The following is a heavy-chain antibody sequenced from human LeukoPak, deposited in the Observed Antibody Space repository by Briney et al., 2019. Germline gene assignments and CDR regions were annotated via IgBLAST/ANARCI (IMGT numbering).Heavy chain of an antibody. V-gene: IGHV3-30*18. D-gene: IGHD3-10*01. CDR1: GFTFSSYG. Sequence: PGGSLRLSCAASGFTFSSYGMHWVRQAPGKGLEWVAVISYDGSNKYYADSVKGRFTISRDNSKNTLYLQMNSLRAEDTAVYYCAKDMYYYGSGSYGPMDVWGKGTTVTVSS. CDR3: AKDMYYYGSGSYGPMDV. CDR2: ISYDGSNK. J-gene: IGHJ6*03.